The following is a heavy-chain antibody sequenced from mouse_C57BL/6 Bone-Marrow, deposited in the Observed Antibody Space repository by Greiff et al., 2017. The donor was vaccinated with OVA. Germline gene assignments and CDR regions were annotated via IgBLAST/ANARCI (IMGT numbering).Heavy chain of an antibody. V-gene: IGHV6-3*01. CDR3: TDSSGYWFAY. CDR1: GFTFSNYW. Sequence: EVKVEESGGGLVQPGGSMKLSCVASGFTFSNYWMNWVRQSPEKGLEWVAQIRLKSDNYATHYAESVKGRFTISRDDSKSSVYLQMNNLRAEDTGIYYCTDSSGYWFAYWGQGTLVTVSA. J-gene: IGHJ3*01. CDR2: IRLKSDNYAT. D-gene: IGHD3-2*02.